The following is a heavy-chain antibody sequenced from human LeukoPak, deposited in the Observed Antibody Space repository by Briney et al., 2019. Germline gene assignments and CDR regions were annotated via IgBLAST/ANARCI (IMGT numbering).Heavy chain of an antibody. J-gene: IGHJ4*02. Sequence: PSETLSLTCAVYSGSFSGYYWSWIRQPPGKGLEWIGEINHSGSTNYNPSLKSRVTISVDTSKNQFSLKLSSVTAADTAVYYCARRPYSSSYFYFDYWGQGTLATVSS. D-gene: IGHD6-13*01. V-gene: IGHV4-34*01. CDR3: ARRPYSSSYFYFDY. CDR2: INHSGST. CDR1: SGSFSGYY.